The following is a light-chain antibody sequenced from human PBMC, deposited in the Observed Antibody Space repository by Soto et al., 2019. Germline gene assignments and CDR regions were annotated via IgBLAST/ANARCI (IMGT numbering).Light chain of an antibody. CDR1: SSDVGGYNY. CDR3: QSYDKSLSGSKI. J-gene: IGLJ2*01. CDR2: EVS. Sequence: QSALTQPASVSGSPGQSITISCTGTSSDVGGYNYVSWYQQHPGKAPKLMIYEVSNRPSGVSNRFSGSKSGNTASLTISGLQAEDEADYYCQSYDKSLSGSKIFGGGTKLTVL. V-gene: IGLV2-14*01.